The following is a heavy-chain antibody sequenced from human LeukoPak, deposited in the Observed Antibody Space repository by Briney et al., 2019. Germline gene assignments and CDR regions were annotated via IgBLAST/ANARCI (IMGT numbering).Heavy chain of an antibody. CDR3: ARHQRITIFGVVITVNWFDP. Sequence: SETLSLTCTVSGGSISSSSYYWGWIRQPPGKGLEWIGSIYYSRSTYYNPSLKSRVTISVDTSKNQFSLKLSSVTAADTAVYYCARHQRITIFGVVITVNWFDPWGQGTLVTVSS. D-gene: IGHD3-3*01. V-gene: IGHV4-39*01. J-gene: IGHJ5*02. CDR1: GGSISSSSYY. CDR2: IYYSRST.